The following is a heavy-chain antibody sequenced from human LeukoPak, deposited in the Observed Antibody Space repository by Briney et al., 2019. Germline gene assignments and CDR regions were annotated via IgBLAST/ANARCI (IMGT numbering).Heavy chain of an antibody. D-gene: IGHD2-2*01. J-gene: IGHJ3*02. CDR3: ARARLADCSSTSCYAWYSGYDRIDAFDI. CDR1: GGTFSSYA. Sequence: SVKVSCKASGGTFSSYAISWVRQAPGQGLEWMGGIIPIFGTAHYAQKFQGRVTITADESTSTAYMGLSSLRSEDTAVYYCARARLADCSSTSCYAWYSGYDRIDAFDIWGQGTMVTVSS. CDR2: IIPIFGTA. V-gene: IGHV1-69*13.